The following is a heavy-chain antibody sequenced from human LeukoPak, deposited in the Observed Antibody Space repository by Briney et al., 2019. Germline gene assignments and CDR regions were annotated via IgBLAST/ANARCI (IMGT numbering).Heavy chain of an antibody. Sequence: GGSLRLSCAASGFTFSSYAMTWVRQAPVKGLEWVSGISGSGGSTYYADSVRGRFTISRDNSKNTLYLQMNSLRVEDTAVYYCAKTRPLDSSSWSHGDYWGQGTLVTVSS. V-gene: IGHV3-23*01. CDR2: ISGSGGST. CDR1: GFTFSSYA. D-gene: IGHD6-13*01. CDR3: AKTRPLDSSSWSHGDY. J-gene: IGHJ4*02.